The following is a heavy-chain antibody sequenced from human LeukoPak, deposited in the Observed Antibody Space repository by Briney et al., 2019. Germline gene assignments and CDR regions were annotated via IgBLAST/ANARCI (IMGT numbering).Heavy chain of an antibody. CDR3: ARDTSMTYSGPFDY. CDR2: ISYDGSNK. J-gene: IGHJ4*02. Sequence: GGSLRLSCAASGFTFSSYAMHWVRQAPGKGLEWVAVISYDGSNKYYADSVKGRFTISRDNSKNTLYLQMNSLRAEDTAVYYCARDTSMTYSGPFDYWGQGTLVTVSS. V-gene: IGHV3-30*04. D-gene: IGHD1-26*01. CDR1: GFTFSSYA.